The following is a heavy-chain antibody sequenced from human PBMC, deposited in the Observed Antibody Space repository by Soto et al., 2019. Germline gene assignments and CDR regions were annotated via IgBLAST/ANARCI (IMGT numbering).Heavy chain of an antibody. D-gene: IGHD3-9*01. CDR1: GFSFSNCW. CDR3: ARAICYYGMDV. Sequence: GGSLRLSCAASGFSFSNCWMHWVRQAPGMGLVWVSHINSDGSSTTYADSVKGRFTISRDNAKNTLYLQMNSLRAEDTAVYYCARAICYYGMDVWGQGTTVTVSS. V-gene: IGHV3-74*01. CDR2: INSDGSST. J-gene: IGHJ6*02.